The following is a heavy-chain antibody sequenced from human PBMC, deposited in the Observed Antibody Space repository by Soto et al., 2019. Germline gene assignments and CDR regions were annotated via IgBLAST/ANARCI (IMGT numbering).Heavy chain of an antibody. J-gene: IGHJ4*02. CDR3: ASHYDMWSGYLSPVDY. V-gene: IGHV3-11*01. CDR2: IDTSGTKI. Sequence: QVQLVESGGDLVKPGGSLRLSCAASGYTFSDYYMSWIRQAPGKGLEWISYIDTSGTKIYYADSVKGRFTITRDNAKNSLYLKMNSLRDEDTAVYYWASHYDMWSGYLSPVDYGGQGTLVTVSS. CDR1: GYTFSDYY. D-gene: IGHD3-3*01.